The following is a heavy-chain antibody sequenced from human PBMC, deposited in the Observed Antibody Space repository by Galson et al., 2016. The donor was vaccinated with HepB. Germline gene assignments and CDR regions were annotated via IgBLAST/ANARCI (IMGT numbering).Heavy chain of an antibody. CDR3: ARDLATVTTWGLKYYYFGMNV. CDR1: GYTFTSYY. Sequence: SVKVSCKASGYTFTSYYIHWVREAPGQGLEWMGIINPSGGSTTYAQKFQGRVTMTRDTSTDTVYMVMSSLRSEDTAVYYCARDLATVTTWGLKYYYFGMNVWGQGTAVTVSS. J-gene: IGHJ6*02. CDR2: INPSGGST. V-gene: IGHV1-46*01. D-gene: IGHD3-3*01.